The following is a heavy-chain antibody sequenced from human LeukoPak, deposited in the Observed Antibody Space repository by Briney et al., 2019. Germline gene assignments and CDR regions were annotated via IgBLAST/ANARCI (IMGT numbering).Heavy chain of an antibody. V-gene: IGHV6-1*01. CDR2: TYYRSKWNN. Sequence: SQSLSLTCAISGDTVSNNRAAWHWIRQSPSRGLEWLGRTYYRSKWNNDYAVSVQSRITINADTSKNQFSLQLNSVTPEDTAVYYCATGGGGAFDIWGQGTMVTVSS. CDR1: GDTVSNNRAA. J-gene: IGHJ3*02. D-gene: IGHD3-16*01. CDR3: ATGGGGAFDI.